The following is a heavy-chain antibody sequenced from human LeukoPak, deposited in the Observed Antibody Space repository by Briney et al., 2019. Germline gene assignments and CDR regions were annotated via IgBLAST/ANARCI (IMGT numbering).Heavy chain of an antibody. CDR3: ARHVESSGWYTEYYFDY. V-gene: IGHV4-59*01. CDR2: IYYSGST. Sequence: SETLSLTCTVSGGSISPYYWSWVRQPPGKGLGWVGYIYYSGSTNYSPSLKSRVTISVDTSKNQISLKLSPVTSADTAVYYCARHVESSGWYTEYYFDYWGQGTLVTVSS. D-gene: IGHD6-19*01. J-gene: IGHJ4*02. CDR1: GGSISPYY.